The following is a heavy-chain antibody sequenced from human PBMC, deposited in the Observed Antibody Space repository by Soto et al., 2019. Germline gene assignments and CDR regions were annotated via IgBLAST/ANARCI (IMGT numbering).Heavy chain of an antibody. V-gene: IGHV5-51*01. D-gene: IGHD3-22*01. Sequence: GESLKISCKGSGYSFTNYWIGWVRQMPGKGLEWMGIINPADSDTRYSPSFQGQVTVSADKSISTAYLQRGSLKASDTAMYYCVRPDSTGYYSHWGQGTPV. CDR2: INPADSDT. J-gene: IGHJ4*02. CDR1: GYSFTNYW. CDR3: VRPDSTGYYSH.